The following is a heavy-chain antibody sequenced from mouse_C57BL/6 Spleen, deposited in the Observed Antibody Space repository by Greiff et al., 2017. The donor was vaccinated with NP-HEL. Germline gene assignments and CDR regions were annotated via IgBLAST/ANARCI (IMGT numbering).Heavy chain of an antibody. CDR3: AREGYGSSYGYFDV. CDR1: GYTFTSYW. CDR2: IDPSDSYT. Sequence: VQLQQSGAELVKPGASVKLSCKASGYTFTSYWMQWVKQRPGQGLEWIGEIDPSDSYTNYNQKFKGKATLTVDTSSSTAYMQLSSLTSEDSAVYYCAREGYGSSYGYFDVWGTGTTVTVSS. V-gene: IGHV1-50*01. J-gene: IGHJ1*03. D-gene: IGHD1-1*01.